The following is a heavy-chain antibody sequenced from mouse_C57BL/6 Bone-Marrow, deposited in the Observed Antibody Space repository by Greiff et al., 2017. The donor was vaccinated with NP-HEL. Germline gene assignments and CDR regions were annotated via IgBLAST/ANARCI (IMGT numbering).Heavy chain of an antibody. V-gene: IGHV10-1*01. CDR3: VRHNYGSKGAMDY. CDR1: GFSFNTYA. Sequence: EVKLVESGGGLVQPKGSLKLSCAASGFSFNTYAMNWVRQAPGKGLEWVARIRSKSNNYATYYADSVKDRFTISRDDSESMLYLQMNNLKTEDTAMYYCVRHNYGSKGAMDYWGQGTSVTVSS. J-gene: IGHJ4*01. CDR2: IRSKSNNYAT. D-gene: IGHD1-1*01.